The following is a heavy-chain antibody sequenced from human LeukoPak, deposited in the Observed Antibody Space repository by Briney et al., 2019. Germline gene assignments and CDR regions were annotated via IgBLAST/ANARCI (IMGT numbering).Heavy chain of an antibody. J-gene: IGHJ4*02. D-gene: IGHD1-7*01. Sequence: GGSLRLSCAASGFTLRSYTMNWVRQAPGKGLEWVSSIGISSNKIYYADSVKGRFIISRDNAKNSVYLQMNSLRAEDTAVYYCAKDFNWHSPNYFDSWGQGTLVTVSS. V-gene: IGHV3-21*01. CDR2: IGISSNKI. CDR3: AKDFNWHSPNYFDS. CDR1: GFTLRSYT.